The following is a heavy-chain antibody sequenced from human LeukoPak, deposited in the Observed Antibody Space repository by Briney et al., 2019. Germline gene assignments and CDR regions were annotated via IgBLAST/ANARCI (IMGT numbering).Heavy chain of an antibody. Sequence: GGSLRLSCTASGFAFSVYAMSWLRQPPGKGLEWVSTINANSGTTSYAASVRGRFTISRDNSKNSLYLQLNTLRADDTANPYCARPISGGLAVTADWFHPWGQGTLVVVSS. CDR2: INANSGTT. J-gene: IGHJ5*01. V-gene: IGHV3-23*01. CDR1: GFAFSVYA. CDR3: ARPISGGLAVTADWFHP. D-gene: IGHD6-19*01.